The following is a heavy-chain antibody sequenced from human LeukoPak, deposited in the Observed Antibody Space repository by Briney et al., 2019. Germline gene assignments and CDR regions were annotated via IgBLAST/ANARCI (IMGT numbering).Heavy chain of an antibody. CDR1: GFTFSSYG. V-gene: IGHV3-30*02. CDR3: AREGYYDSGGAFDI. Sequence: GGSLRLSCAASGFTFSSYGMHWVRQAPGKGLEWVAFIRYDGSNKYYADSVKGRFTISRDNAKNSLYLQMNSLRAEDTAVYYCAREGYYDSGGAFDIWGQGTMVTVSS. CDR2: IRYDGSNK. D-gene: IGHD3-22*01. J-gene: IGHJ3*02.